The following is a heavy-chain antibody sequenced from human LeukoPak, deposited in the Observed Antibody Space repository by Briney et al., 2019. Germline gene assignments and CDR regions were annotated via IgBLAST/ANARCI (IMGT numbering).Heavy chain of an antibody. CDR3: ARDLRIAGSYYYMDV. V-gene: IGHV3-74*01. Sequence: GGSLRLSCAASGFTFSSYWMHWVRQAPGKGLVWVSRINSDGSSTSYADSVKGRSTISRDNAKNTLYLQMNSLRAEDTAVYYCARDLRIAGSYYYMDVWGKGTTVTVSS. CDR1: GFTFSSYW. CDR2: INSDGSST. D-gene: IGHD1-26*01. J-gene: IGHJ6*03.